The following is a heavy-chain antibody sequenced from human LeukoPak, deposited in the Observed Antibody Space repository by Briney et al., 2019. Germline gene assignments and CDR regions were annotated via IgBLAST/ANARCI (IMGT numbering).Heavy chain of an antibody. V-gene: IGHV3-43D*04. J-gene: IGHJ5*01. D-gene: IGHD3-16*01. CDR1: GFTFDNSA. CDR2: INWDGTNT. CDR3: AKDGGVSGLNWFDS. Sequence: GGSLRLSCLASGFTFDNSAMHWVRHAPGEGLEWVSLINWDGTNTLYANSVRGRFTISRDNNINSLYLHMNNLRLEDSAVYYCAKDGGVSGLNWFDSWGQGTLVTVSS.